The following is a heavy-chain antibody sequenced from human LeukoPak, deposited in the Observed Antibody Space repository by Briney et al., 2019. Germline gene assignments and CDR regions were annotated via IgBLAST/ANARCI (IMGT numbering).Heavy chain of an antibody. V-gene: IGHV3-21*01. D-gene: IGHD3-9*01. CDR2: ISSSSSYI. CDR1: GFTFSSYS. J-gene: IGHJ3*02. CDR3: AREDYDILTGYYDSAFDI. Sequence: GGSLRLSRAASGFTFSSYSMNWVRQAPGKGLEWVSSISSSSSYIYYADSVKGRFTISRDNAKNSLYLQMNSLRAEDTAVYYCAREDYDILTGYYDSAFDIWGQGTMVTVSS.